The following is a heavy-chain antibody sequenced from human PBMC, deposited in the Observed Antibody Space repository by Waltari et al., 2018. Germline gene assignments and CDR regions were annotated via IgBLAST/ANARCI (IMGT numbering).Heavy chain of an antibody. D-gene: IGHD6-6*01. CDR3: ARDPGSSSRENYYGMDV. CDR2: TYYRSKWYN. CDR1: GDSVSSNSAA. Sequence: QVQLQQSGPGLVKPSQTLSLTCDISGDSVSSNSAAWNWIRQSPSGGLEWLGRTYYRSKWYNDYAVSVKSRITINPDTSKNQFSLQLNSVTPEDTAVYYCARDPGSSSRENYYGMDVWGQGTTVTVSS. V-gene: IGHV6-1*01. J-gene: IGHJ6*02.